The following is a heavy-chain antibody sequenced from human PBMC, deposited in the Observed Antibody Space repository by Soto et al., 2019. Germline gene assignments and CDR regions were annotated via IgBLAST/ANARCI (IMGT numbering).Heavy chain of an antibody. D-gene: IGHD3-10*01. CDR1: GYSFTSYW. CDR2: IYPGDSDT. CDR3: ARSLYYYGSGSYYRSYYYGMDV. V-gene: IGHV5-51*01. Sequence: GETLKISCKGSGYSFTSYWIGWVRQMPGKGLEWMGIIYPGDSDTRYSPSFQGQVTISADKSISTAYLQWSSLKASDTAMYYCARSLYYYGSGSYYRSYYYGMDVWGQGTTVTVSS. J-gene: IGHJ6*02.